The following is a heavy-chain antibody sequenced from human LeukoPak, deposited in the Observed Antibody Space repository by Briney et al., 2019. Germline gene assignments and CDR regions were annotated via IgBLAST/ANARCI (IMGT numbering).Heavy chain of an antibody. V-gene: IGHV1-69*13. CDR1: GGTFSSYA. CDR2: IIPIFGTA. Sequence: ASVKVSCKASGGTFSSYAISWVRQAPGQGLEWMGGIIPIFGTANYAQKFQGRVTITADESTSTAYMELSSLRSEDTAAYYCVRVSNSYYYYMDVWGKGTTVTVSS. J-gene: IGHJ6*03. CDR3: VRVSNSYYYYMDV. D-gene: IGHD2/OR15-2a*01.